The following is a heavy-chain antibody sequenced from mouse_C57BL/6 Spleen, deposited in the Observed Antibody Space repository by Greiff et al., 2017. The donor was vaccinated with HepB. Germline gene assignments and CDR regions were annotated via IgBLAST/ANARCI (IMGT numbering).Heavy chain of an antibody. CDR3: ARGPPYYYGSISDAMDY. Sequence: EVKLQESGPELVKPGASVKIPCKASGYTFTDYNMDWVKQSHGKSLEWIGDINPNNGGTIYNQKFKGKATLTVDKSSSTAYMELRSLTSEDTAVYYGARGPPYYYGSISDAMDYWGQGTSVTVSS. CDR2: INPNNGGT. J-gene: IGHJ4*01. CDR1: GYTFTDYN. D-gene: IGHD1-1*01. V-gene: IGHV1-18*01.